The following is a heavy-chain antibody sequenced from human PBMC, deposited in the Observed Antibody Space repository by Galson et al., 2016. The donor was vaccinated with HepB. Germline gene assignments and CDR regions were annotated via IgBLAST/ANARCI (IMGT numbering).Heavy chain of an antibody. J-gene: IGHJ4*02. CDR2: ISYDGSDK. Sequence: SLRLSCAASGSTFSTFWMTWVRQAPGKGLGWVAIISYDGSDKYYPESVRGRFTTSRDNSKNTLYLQMNSLRAEDTAVYYCAKGWDDGSYASYFDYWGQGTLVTVSS. D-gene: IGHD3-16*01. V-gene: IGHV3-30*18. CDR1: GSTFSTFW. CDR3: AKGWDDGSYASYFDY.